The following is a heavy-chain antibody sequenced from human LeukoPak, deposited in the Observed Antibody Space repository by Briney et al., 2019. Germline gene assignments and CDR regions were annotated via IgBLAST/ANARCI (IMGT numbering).Heavy chain of an antibody. CDR1: VFTLCSSA. Sequence: PGGSLRLSCAPPVFTLCSSAMNGVRQAPGEGLEWVSNIGGSDGTTYYADSVKGRFTISRDNFQNTLYLQMNSLRAEDTAVYYCASRNAAYGPFDPWGQGTLVTVSS. V-gene: IGHV3-23*01. J-gene: IGHJ5*02. CDR3: ASRNAAYGPFDP. D-gene: IGHD3-10*01. CDR2: IGGSDGTT.